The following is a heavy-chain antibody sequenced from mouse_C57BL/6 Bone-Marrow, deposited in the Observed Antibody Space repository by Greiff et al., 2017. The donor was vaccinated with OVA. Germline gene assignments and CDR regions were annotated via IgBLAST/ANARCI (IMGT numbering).Heavy chain of an antibody. CDR1: GYTFTDYE. CDR3: TKGRTGGY. J-gene: IGHJ2*01. CDR2: IDPETGGT. V-gene: IGHV1-15*01. Sequence: VQLQESGAELVRPGASVTLSCKASGYTFTDYEMHWVKQTPVHGLEWIGAIDPETGGTAYNQKFKGKAILTADKSSSTAYMELRSLTSEDSAVYYCTKGRTGGYWGQGTTLTVSS.